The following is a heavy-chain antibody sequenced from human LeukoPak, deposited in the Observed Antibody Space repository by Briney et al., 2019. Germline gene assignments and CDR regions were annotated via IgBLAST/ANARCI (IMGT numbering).Heavy chain of an antibody. D-gene: IGHD6-19*01. CDR1: GGSTSSSSYY. CDR2: IYYSGST. Sequence: PSETLSLTCTVSGGSTSSSSYYWGWIRQPPGKGLEWIGSIYYSGSTYYNPSLKSRVTISVDTSKNQFSLKLSSVTAADTAVYYCARTSSGWIPYFDYWGQGTLVTVSS. CDR3: ARTSSGWIPYFDY. J-gene: IGHJ4*02. V-gene: IGHV4-39*01.